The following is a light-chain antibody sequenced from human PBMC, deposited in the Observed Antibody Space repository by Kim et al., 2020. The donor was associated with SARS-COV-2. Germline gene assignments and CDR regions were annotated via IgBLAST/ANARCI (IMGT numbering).Light chain of an antibody. CDR3: PVWDSSSDHVV. CDR1: NIGSKS. J-gene: IGLJ2*01. Sequence: SYELTQPPSVSVAPGKTARITCGGNNIGSKSVHXYQQKPGQAPVLVIYYDNDRPSGIPERFSGSNSGNTATLTISRVEAGDEADYYCPVWDSSSDHVVFG. CDR2: YDN. V-gene: IGLV3-21*04.